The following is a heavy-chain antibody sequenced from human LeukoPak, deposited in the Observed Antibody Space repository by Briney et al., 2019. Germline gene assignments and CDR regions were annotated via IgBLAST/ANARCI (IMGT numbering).Heavy chain of an antibody. J-gene: IGHJ4*02. CDR3: ARYGCSSTSCSNDY. CDR2: IYSGGRT. CDR1: GFTVSSNY. V-gene: IGHV3-66*02. D-gene: IGHD2-2*01. Sequence: GGSLRLSCAASGFTVSSNYMSWVRQAPGKGLEWVSVIYSGGRTYYADYVKGRFTIYRDNSKNTLYLQMTSLRAEDTAVYYYARYGCSSTSCSNDYWGQGTLVTVSS.